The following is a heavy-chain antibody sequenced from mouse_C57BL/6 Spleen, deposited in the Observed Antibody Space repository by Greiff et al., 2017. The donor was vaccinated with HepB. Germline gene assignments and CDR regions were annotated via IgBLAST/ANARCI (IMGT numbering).Heavy chain of an antibody. V-gene: IGHV1-18*01. CDR3: ARRGGQLPAWFAY. D-gene: IGHD3-3*01. CDR2: INPNNGGT. Sequence: EVQRVESGPELVKPGASVKIPCKASGYTFTDYNMVWVKQSHGKSLEWIGDINPNNGGTIYNQKFKGKATLTVDKSSSTAYMELRSLTSEDTAVYYCARRGGQLPAWFAYWGQGTLVTVTA. CDR1: GYTFTDYN. J-gene: IGHJ3*01.